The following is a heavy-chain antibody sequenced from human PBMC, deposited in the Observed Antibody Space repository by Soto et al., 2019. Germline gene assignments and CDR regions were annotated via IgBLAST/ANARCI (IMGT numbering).Heavy chain of an antibody. J-gene: IGHJ4*02. CDR1: GYSLTNYG. CDR2: SAYNGNT. Sequence: QIQLVQFGAEVKKPGASVKVSCKASGYSLTNYGTSWVRQAPGQGLEWMGWSAYNGNTNYAQKFQGRVAMTTDTSASTAFMELRGLRSDDTATYFCARGGYCSSRSCPQLDHWGQGTLVTVSS. D-gene: IGHD2-2*01. V-gene: IGHV1-18*01. CDR3: ARGGYCSSRSCPQLDH.